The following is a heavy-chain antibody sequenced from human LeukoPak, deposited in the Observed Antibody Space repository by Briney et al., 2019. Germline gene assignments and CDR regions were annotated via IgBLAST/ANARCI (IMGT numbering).Heavy chain of an antibody. V-gene: IGHV3-30*02. J-gene: IGHJ4*02. Sequence: PGGSLRLSCAASGFTFSSYGMHWVRQAPGKGLEWVAFIGYDGSNKYYADSVKGRFTISRDNSKNTLYLQMNSLRAEDTAVYYCAKDPKLLWFGEPKYYFDYWGQGTLVTVSS. CDR1: GFTFSSYG. CDR3: AKDPKLLWFGEPKYYFDY. CDR2: IGYDGSNK. D-gene: IGHD3-10*01.